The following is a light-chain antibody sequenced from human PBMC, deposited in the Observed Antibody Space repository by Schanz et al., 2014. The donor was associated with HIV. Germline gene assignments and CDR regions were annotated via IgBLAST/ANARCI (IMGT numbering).Light chain of an antibody. V-gene: IGLV2-11*01. CDR2: DVN. CDR3: CSYAGSYSWV. J-gene: IGLJ3*02. Sequence: QSALTQPRSVSGSPGQSVTISCTGTSSDAGGYNYLSWYQQHPGKAPKLMIYDVNKRPSGVPDRFSGSKSGNTASLTISGLQAEDEADYYCCSYAGSYSWVFGGGTKVTVL. CDR1: SSDAGGYNY.